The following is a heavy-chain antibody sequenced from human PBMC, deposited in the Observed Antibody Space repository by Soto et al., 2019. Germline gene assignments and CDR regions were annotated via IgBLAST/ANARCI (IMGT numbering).Heavy chain of an antibody. J-gene: IGHJ6*02. CDR1: GYTFTIYY. D-gene: IGHD6-6*01. CDR3: ARERSSSPSPKYYYYYGMDV. Sequence: GASVNVSCKASGYTFTIYYMHWVRQAPGQGLEWMGIINPSGGSTSYAQKFQGRVTMTRDTSTSTVYMELSSLRSEDTAVYYCARERSSSPSPKYYYYYGMDVWGQGTTVTVSS. CDR2: INPSGGST. V-gene: IGHV1-46*01.